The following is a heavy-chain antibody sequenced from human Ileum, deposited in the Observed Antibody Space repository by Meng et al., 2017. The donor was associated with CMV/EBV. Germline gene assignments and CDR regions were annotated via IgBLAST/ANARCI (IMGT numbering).Heavy chain of an antibody. CDR3: AKDRSGWYYFDY. CDR1: GFTFSDSG. V-gene: IGHV3-30*02. Sequence: GGSLRLSCGASGFTFSDSGMHWVRQAPGKGLEWVAFLRSDGSNQYYADSVKGRFTISRDNSKNTLYLQMNSLRAEDTAVYYCAKDRSGWYYFDYWGQGTLVTGAS. J-gene: IGHJ4*02. D-gene: IGHD6-19*01. CDR2: LRSDGSNQ.